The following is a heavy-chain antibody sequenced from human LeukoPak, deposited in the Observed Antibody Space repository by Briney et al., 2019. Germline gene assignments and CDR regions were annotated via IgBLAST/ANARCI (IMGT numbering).Heavy chain of an antibody. CDR3: AKDRAYYYDSSGYYLDY. J-gene: IGHJ4*02. CDR2: ISGSGGST. Sequence: GGSLRLSCAASGFTFSSYSMNWVRQAPGKGLEWVSAISGSGGSTYYADSVKGRFTISRDNSKNTLYLQMNSLRAEDTAVYYCAKDRAYYYDSSGYYLDYWGQGTLVTVSS. D-gene: IGHD3-22*01. V-gene: IGHV3-23*01. CDR1: GFTFSSYS.